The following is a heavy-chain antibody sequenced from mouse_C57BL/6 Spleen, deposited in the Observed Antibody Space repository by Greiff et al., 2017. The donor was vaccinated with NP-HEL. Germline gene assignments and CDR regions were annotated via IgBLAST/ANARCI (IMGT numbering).Heavy chain of an antibody. CDR1: GFTFSDYY. CDR3: ARGLTGSYAMDY. Sequence: EVKLVESEGGLVQPGSSMKLSCTASGFTFSDYYMAWVRQVPEKGLEWVANINYDGSSTYYLDSLKSRFIISRDNAKNILYLQMSSLNSEDTATYYCARGLTGSYAMDYWGQGTSVTVSS. CDR2: INYDGSST. D-gene: IGHD4-1*01. V-gene: IGHV5-16*01. J-gene: IGHJ4*01.